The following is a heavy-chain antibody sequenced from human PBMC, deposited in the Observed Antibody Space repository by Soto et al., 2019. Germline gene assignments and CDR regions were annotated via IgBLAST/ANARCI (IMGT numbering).Heavy chain of an antibody. CDR1: GFTFSSYA. CDR3: AKYQPMTQPRPYFDY. V-gene: IGHV3-23*01. Sequence: EVQLLESGGDLIQPGGSLRLSCAASGFTFSSYAMSWVRQAPGKGLGWVSAISSSGGSTFYADSVKGRFTISRDNSRNTPYLPMNSLRAEDTAIYYCAKYQPMTQPRPYFDYWGQGTLVTVSS. CDR2: ISSSGGST. D-gene: IGHD3-22*01. J-gene: IGHJ4*02.